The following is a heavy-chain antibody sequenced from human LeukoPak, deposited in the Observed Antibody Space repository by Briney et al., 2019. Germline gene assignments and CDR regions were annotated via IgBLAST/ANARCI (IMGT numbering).Heavy chain of an antibody. V-gene: IGHV1-69*13. CDR1: GYTFTSYG. CDR2: IIPIFGTA. J-gene: IGHJ4*02. Sequence: SVKVSCKASGYTFTSYGISWVRQAPGQGLEWMGGIIPIFGTANYAQKFQGRVTITADESTSTAYMELSSLRSEDTAVYYCASSAPCGGDCYDGYWGQGTLVTVSS. D-gene: IGHD2-21*02. CDR3: ASSAPCGGDCYDGY.